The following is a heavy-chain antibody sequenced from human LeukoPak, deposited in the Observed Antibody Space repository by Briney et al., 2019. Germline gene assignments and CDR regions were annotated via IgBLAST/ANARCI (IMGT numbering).Heavy chain of an antibody. V-gene: IGHV3-30-3*01. D-gene: IGHD1/OR15-1a*01. CDR3: ARGTDNWSKLIDRWFDP. J-gene: IGHJ5*02. CDR2: ISYDGSNK. CDR1: GFTFSSYA. Sequence: GRSLRLSCAASGFTFSSYAMHWVRQAPGKGLEWVAVISYDGSNKYYADSVKGRFTISRDNSKNTLYLQMNSLRAEDTAVYYCARGTDNWSKLIDRWFDPWGQGTLVTVSS.